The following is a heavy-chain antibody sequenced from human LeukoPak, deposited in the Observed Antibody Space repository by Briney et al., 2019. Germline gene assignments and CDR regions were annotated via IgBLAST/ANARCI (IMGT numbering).Heavy chain of an antibody. Sequence: SGSIGYADSVKGRFTISSDNAKNSLYLQMNSLRAEDTAVYYCARDRYCSSTSCYQGTGFDYWGQGTLVTVSS. J-gene: IGHJ4*02. CDR2: SGSI. V-gene: IGHV3-9*01. D-gene: IGHD2-2*01. CDR3: ARDRYCSSTSCYQGTGFDY.